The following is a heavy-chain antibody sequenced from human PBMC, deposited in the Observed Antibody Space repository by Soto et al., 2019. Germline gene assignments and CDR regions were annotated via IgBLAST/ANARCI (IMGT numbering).Heavy chain of an antibody. CDR1: GFTFSSYA. D-gene: IGHD3-22*01. Sequence: QVQLVESGGGVVQPGRSLRLSCAASGFTFSSYAMHWVRQAPGKGLEWVAVISYDGSNKYYADSVKGRFTISRDNSKNTLYLQMNSLRAEDTAVYYCARGSDYYDSSGYYPPNFDYWGQGTLVTVSS. J-gene: IGHJ4*02. CDR2: ISYDGSNK. CDR3: ARGSDYYDSSGYYPPNFDY. V-gene: IGHV3-30-3*01.